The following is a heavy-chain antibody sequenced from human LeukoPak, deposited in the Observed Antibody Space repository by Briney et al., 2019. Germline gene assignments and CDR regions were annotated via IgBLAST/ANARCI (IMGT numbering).Heavy chain of an antibody. J-gene: IGHJ4*02. CDR2: ISGSGGST. D-gene: IGHD2-2*01. Sequence: GGFLRLSCAASGFTFSGYAMSWVRQAPGKGLEWVSTISGSGGSTYYADSVKGRFTISRDNSRYTVYLQMNSLRAEDTATYYCAKRIGSCNSISCLYFDHWGQGALVTVSS. CDR3: AKRIGSCNSISCLYFDH. CDR1: GFTFSGYA. V-gene: IGHV3-23*01.